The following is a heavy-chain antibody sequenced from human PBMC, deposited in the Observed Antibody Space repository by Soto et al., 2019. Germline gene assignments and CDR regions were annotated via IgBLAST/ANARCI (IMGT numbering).Heavy chain of an antibody. CDR3: ARDVYDFWSGQGDAFDI. CDR1: GDSVSSNSAA. Sequence: SQTLSLTCAISGDSVSSNSAAWNWIRQSPSRGLEWLGRTYYRSKWYNDYAVSVKSRITINPDTSKNQFSLQLNSVTPEDTAVYYCARDVYDFWSGQGDAFDIWGQGTMVTV. CDR2: TYYRSKWYN. J-gene: IGHJ3*02. D-gene: IGHD3-3*01. V-gene: IGHV6-1*01.